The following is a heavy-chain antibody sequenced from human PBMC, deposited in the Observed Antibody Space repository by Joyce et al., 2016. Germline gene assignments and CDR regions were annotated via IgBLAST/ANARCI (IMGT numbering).Heavy chain of an antibody. V-gene: IGHV3-49*04. Sequence: EVKLVESGGGLVQPGRSLRRSGTGSGFTFGDYTLRWVRQAPGKGLEWVGYIRDKGLGETTEYAASVEGRFTISRDDSKSIVYLQMNSLKTEDTAVYYCATNAYCDRACFKYFQFWGRGTQVTVSS. CDR1: GFTFGDYT. CDR2: IRDKGLGETT. D-gene: IGHD2-21*01. J-gene: IGHJ1*01. CDR3: ATNAYCDRACFKYFQF.